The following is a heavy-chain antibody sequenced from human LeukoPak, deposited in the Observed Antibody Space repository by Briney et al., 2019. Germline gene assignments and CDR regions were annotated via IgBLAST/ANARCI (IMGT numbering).Heavy chain of an antibody. V-gene: IGHV4-59*12. CDR3: ARAGYTYGPSKPFDF. CDR1: GDSISSYY. J-gene: IGHJ4*02. D-gene: IGHD5-18*01. Sequence: SETLSLTCTVSGDSISSYYWSWIRQPPGKGLEWIGYIYYSGSTNYNPSLKSRVTISVDKSKNLFSVKLISVTAADTAVYYCARAGYTYGPSKPFDFWGQGALVTVSS. CDR2: IYYSGST.